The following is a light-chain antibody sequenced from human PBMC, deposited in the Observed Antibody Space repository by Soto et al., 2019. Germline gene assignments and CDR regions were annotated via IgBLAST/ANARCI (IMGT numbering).Light chain of an antibody. J-gene: IGKJ1*01. CDR1: QSVSSSY. CDR2: GTS. CDR3: QQYGSSPRT. Sequence: EVVLTQSPGTLSLSPGDRATLSCRASQSVSSSYLAWFQQKPGQAPRLLVYGTSSRATGIPDRFSGSGSGTDFSLTISRLEPEDFAAYYCQQYGSSPRTFGQGTKVDIK. V-gene: IGKV3-20*01.